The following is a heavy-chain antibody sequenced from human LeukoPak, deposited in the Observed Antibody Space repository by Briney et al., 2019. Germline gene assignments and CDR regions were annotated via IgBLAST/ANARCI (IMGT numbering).Heavy chain of an antibody. Sequence: SETLSLTCTVSGYSISSGYYWGWIRQPPGKGREWIGSIYHSGSTYYNPSLKSRVTISVDTSKNQFSLKLSSVTAADTAVYYCARVDYYYYMDVWGKGTTVTVSS. J-gene: IGHJ6*03. CDR2: IYHSGST. CDR1: GYSISSGYY. V-gene: IGHV4-38-2*02. CDR3: ARVDYYYYMDV.